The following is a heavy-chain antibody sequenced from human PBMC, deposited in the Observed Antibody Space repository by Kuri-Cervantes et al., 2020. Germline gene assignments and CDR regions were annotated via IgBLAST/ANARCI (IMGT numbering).Heavy chain of an antibody. J-gene: IGHJ5*02. D-gene: IGHD3-3*01. CDR2: ISAYNGNT. V-gene: IGHV1-18*04. Sequence: ASVKVSCKASGYTFTGYNLHWVRQAPGQGLEWMGWISAYNGNTNYAQKLQGRVTMTTDTSTSTAYMELRSLRSEDTAVYYCAREYYDFWSGYSPLRGGFDPWGQGTLVTVSS. CDR3: AREYYDFWSGYSPLRGGFDP. CDR1: GYTFTGYN.